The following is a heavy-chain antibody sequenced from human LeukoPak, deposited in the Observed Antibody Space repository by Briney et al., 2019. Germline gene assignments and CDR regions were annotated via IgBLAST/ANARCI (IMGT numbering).Heavy chain of an antibody. D-gene: IGHD6-13*01. V-gene: IGHV3-30-3*01. Sequence: GGSLRLPCAASGFTLSSYAMYWVRQAPAKGLEWVAVISYYGSNKYYADSVKGRFTISRDNSKNTLYLQMNSLRAEDTAVYYCARDRARGIAAAGNLDYWGQGTLVTVSS. CDR3: ARDRARGIAAAGNLDY. J-gene: IGHJ4*02. CDR2: ISYYGSNK. CDR1: GFTLSSYA.